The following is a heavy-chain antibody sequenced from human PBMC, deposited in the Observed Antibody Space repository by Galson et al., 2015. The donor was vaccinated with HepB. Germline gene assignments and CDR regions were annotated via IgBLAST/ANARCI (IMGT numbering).Heavy chain of an antibody. V-gene: IGHV3-9*01. CDR3: AKPDSGYDSHAFDI. Sequence: SLRLSCAASGFTFDDYAMHWVRQAPGKGLEWVSGISWNSGSIGYADSVKGRFTISRDNAKNSLYLQMNSLRAEDTALYYCAKPDSGYDSHAFDIWGQGTMVTVSS. J-gene: IGHJ3*02. CDR2: ISWNSGSI. CDR1: GFTFDDYA. D-gene: IGHD5-12*01.